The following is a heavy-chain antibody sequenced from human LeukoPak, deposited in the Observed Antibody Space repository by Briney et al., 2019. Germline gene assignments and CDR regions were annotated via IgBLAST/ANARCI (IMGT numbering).Heavy chain of an antibody. CDR1: GYTFSSYD. J-gene: IGHJ6*02. CDR3: ARDGAAAGAYYYYGMDV. D-gene: IGHD6-13*01. CDR2: MNPNSGNT. V-gene: IGHV1-8*01. Sequence: ASVKVSCKASGYTFSSYDINWVRQATGQGLEWMGWMNPNSGNTGYAQKFQGRVTMTRNTSISTAYMELSSLRSEDTAVYYCARDGAAAGAYYYYGMDVWGQGTTVTVSS.